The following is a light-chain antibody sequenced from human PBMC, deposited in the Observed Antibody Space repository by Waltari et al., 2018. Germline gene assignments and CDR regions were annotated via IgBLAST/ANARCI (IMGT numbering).Light chain of an antibody. V-gene: IGKV3-20*01. CDR1: QSVSSTF. CDR3: QQYGWSTRT. CDR2: GAS. Sequence: EIVLTQSPGTLSLSPGERATLSCRASQSVSSTFLAWYQQKPGQAPRLLIYGASSRATGITDRFSGSVSGTDFTLTISRLEPEDFAVYYCQQYGWSTRTFGQGTKVEIK. J-gene: IGKJ1*01.